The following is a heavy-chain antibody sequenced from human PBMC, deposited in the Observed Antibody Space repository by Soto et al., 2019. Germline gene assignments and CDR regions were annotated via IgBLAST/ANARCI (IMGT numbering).Heavy chain of an antibody. J-gene: IGHJ3*02. V-gene: IGHV1-58*02. CDR3: AAATPINYDYIWGSYAGTENGVFAFDI. CDR2: IVVGSGNT. CDR1: GFTFTSSA. Sequence: ASVKVSCKASGFTFTSSAMQWVRQARGQRLEWIGWIVVGSGNTNYAQKFQERVTITRDMSTSTAYMELSSLRSEDTAVYYCAAATPINYDYIWGSYAGTENGVFAFDIWGQGTMVTVSS. D-gene: IGHD3-16*01.